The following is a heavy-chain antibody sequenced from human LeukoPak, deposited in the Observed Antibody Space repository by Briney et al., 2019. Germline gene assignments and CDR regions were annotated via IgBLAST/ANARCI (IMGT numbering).Heavy chain of an antibody. V-gene: IGHV3-74*01. CDR2: INSDGSIT. D-gene: IGHD3-22*01. CDR3: AREPGGYYDSSGFLDY. Sequence: GGSLRLSCAASGFTFSDFWMHWVRQAPGKGLVWVSRINSDGSITNCADSVKGRFTITRDSAKNTLYLQMNSLRAEDTAEYFCAREPGGYYDSSGFLDYWGQGTVVTVSS. CDR1: GFTFSDFW. J-gene: IGHJ4*02.